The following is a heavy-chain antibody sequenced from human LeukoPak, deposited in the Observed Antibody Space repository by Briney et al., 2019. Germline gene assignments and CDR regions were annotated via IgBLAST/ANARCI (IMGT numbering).Heavy chain of an antibody. Sequence: SETLSLTCTVSGGSISSYYWSWIRQPPGKGLEWIGYIYYSGSTNYNPSLKSRVTISVDTSKNRFSLKLSSVTAADTAVYYCARAISEVIMGSYGMDVWGQGTTVTVSS. CDR1: GGSISSYY. CDR2: IYYSGST. CDR3: ARAISEVIMGSYGMDV. J-gene: IGHJ6*02. D-gene: IGHD3-3*01. V-gene: IGHV4-59*01.